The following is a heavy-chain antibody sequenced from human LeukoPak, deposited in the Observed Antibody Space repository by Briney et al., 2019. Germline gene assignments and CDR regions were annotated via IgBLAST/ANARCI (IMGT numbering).Heavy chain of an antibody. CDR1: GGSISSSSYY. D-gene: IGHD1-7*01. V-gene: IGHV4-39*01. Sequence: SETLSLTCTVSGGSISSSSYYWGWIRQPPGKGLEWIGSIYYSGSTYYNPSLKSRVTISVDTSKNQFSLKLSSVTAADTAVYYCARQSRYNRNYDYWGQGTLVTVSS. CDR3: ARQSRYNRNYDY. J-gene: IGHJ4*02. CDR2: IYYSGST.